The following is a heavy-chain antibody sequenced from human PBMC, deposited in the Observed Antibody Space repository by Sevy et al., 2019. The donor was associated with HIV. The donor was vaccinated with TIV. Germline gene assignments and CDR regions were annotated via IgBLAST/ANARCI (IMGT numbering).Heavy chain of an antibody. J-gene: IGHJ4*02. CDR3: AREGCSRPHDY. V-gene: IGHV3-23*01. D-gene: IGHD2-2*01. CDR2: FSFGSGKI. CDR1: GFTFSNYA. Sequence: GGSLRLSCAASGFTFSNYAMSWVRQAPGKGLEWVATFSFGSGKINHADSVQGRFTISRDNSKNTLYLKMNCLRAEDTSVYYCAREGCSRPHDYWGQGTLVTVSS.